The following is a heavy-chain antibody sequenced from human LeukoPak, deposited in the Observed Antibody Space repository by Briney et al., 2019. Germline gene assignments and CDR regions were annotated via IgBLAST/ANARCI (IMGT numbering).Heavy chain of an antibody. CDR1: GFTFSSYY. Sequence: PGGSLRLSCAASGFTFSSYYMSWVRQAPGKGLEWVSSISSSSTYMFYADSVKGRFTISRDNAKDSLYMQMNSLRVEDTAVYYCAREMSTTYFDDWGQGTLVTVSS. CDR3: AREMSTTYFDD. V-gene: IGHV3-21*01. CDR2: ISSSSTYM. J-gene: IGHJ4*02. D-gene: IGHD5-24*01.